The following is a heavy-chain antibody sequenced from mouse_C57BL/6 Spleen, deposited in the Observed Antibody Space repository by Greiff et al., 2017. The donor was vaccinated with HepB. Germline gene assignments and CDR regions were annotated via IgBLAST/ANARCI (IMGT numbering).Heavy chain of an antibody. J-gene: IGHJ3*01. CDR3: ARSGNYYGSSYSFGY. CDR1: GYTFTSYW. CDR2: IYPGSGST. V-gene: IGHV1-55*01. Sequence: QVQLQQPGAELVKPGASVKMSCKASGYTFTSYWITWVKQRPGQGLEWIGDIYPGSGSTNYNEKFKSKATLTVDTSSSTAYMQLSSLTSEDSAVYYCARSGNYYGSSYSFGYWGQGTLVTVSA. D-gene: IGHD1-1*01.